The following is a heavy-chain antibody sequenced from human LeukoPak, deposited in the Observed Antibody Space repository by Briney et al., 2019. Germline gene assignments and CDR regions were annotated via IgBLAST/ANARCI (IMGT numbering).Heavy chain of an antibody. CDR2: IYSGGST. D-gene: IGHD1-26*01. CDR3: ASAGVGSTVY. CDR1: GLTVSSNY. J-gene: IGHJ4*02. V-gene: IGHV3-66*02. Sequence: GGSLTLSCAAYGLTVSSNYMSWVRHAPGEWLECLSVIYSGGSTSYADSVKGRFTISRDNSKNTLYLQMNSLRAEDTAVYYCASAGVGSTVYWGQGTLVTVPS.